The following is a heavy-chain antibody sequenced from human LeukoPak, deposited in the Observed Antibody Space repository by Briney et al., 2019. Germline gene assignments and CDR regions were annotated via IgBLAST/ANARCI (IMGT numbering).Heavy chain of an antibody. V-gene: IGHV1-69*05. CDR2: IIPIFGTA. Sequence: SVKVSCKASGGTFSSYAISWVRQAPGQGLEWMGGIIPIFGTANYAQKFQGRVTITTDESTSTAYMELSSLRSEDTAVYYCARDRRVDYGDYVFDYWGQGTLVTVSA. D-gene: IGHD4-17*01. CDR3: ARDRRVDYGDYVFDY. CDR1: GGTFSSYA. J-gene: IGHJ4*02.